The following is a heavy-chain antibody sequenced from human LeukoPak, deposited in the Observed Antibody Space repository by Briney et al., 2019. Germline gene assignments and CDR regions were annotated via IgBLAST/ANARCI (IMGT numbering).Heavy chain of an antibody. V-gene: IGHV4-59*08. Sequence: SETLSLTCTVSGGSISRYYWSWIRQPPGKGLEWIGYIYYSGSTNYNPSLKSRVAISVDTSQNQFSLKLSSVTAADTAVYYCARHGRMAAARYYFDYWGQGTLVTVSS. CDR3: ARHGRMAAARYYFDY. D-gene: IGHD6-13*01. CDR2: IYYSGST. CDR1: GGSISRYY. J-gene: IGHJ4*02.